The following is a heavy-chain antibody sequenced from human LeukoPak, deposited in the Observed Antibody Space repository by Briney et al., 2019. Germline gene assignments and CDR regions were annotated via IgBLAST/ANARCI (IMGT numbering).Heavy chain of an antibody. CDR2: IIPIFGTA. J-gene: IGHJ3*02. CDR3: AMLRFLEWLPDDAFDI. D-gene: IGHD3-3*01. V-gene: IGHV1-69*05. CDR1: GGTFSSYA. Sequence: SVKVSCKASGGTFSSYAISWVRQAPGQGLEWMGGIIPIFGTANYAQKFQGRVAITTDESTSTAYMELSSLRSEDTAAYYCAMLRFLEWLPDDAFDIWGQGTMVTVSS.